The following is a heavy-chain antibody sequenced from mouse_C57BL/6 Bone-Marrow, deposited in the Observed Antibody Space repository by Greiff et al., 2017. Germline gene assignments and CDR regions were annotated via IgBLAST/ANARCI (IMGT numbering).Heavy chain of an antibody. Sequence: VKLQESGAELARPGASVKLSCKASGYTFTSYGISWVKQRTGQGLEWIGEIYPRSGNTYYNEKFKGKATLTADKSSSTAYMELRSLTSEDSAVYFCASSSVHFDYWGQGTTLTVSS. J-gene: IGHJ2*01. D-gene: IGHD3-2*02. CDR1: GYTFTSYG. V-gene: IGHV1-81*01. CDR2: IYPRSGNT. CDR3: ASSSVHFDY.